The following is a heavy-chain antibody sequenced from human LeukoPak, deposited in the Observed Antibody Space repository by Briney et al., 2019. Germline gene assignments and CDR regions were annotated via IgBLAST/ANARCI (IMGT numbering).Heavy chain of an antibody. CDR2: IYYSGST. D-gene: IGHD3-22*01. J-gene: IGHJ3*02. CDR3: AGDLPTYYYDSRGEAFDI. CDR1: GGSISSGDYY. Sequence: SETLSLTCTVSGGSISSGDYYWSWIRQPPGKGLEWIGYIYYSGSTYYNPSLKSRVTISVDTSKNQFSLKLSSVTAADTAVYYCAGDLPTYYYDSRGEAFDIWGQGTMVTVSS. V-gene: IGHV4-30-4*08.